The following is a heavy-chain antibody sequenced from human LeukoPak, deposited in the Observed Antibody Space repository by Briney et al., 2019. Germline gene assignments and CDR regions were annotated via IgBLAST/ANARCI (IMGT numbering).Heavy chain of an antibody. CDR1: GYTFTSYG. CDR2: ISAYNGNT. J-gene: IGHJ4*02. V-gene: IGHV1-18*01. CDR3: ARTQLRGQWLPLPPDY. D-gene: IGHD6-19*01. Sequence: ASVKVSCKASGYTFTSYGISWVRQAPGQGLEWMGWISAYNGNTNYAQKLQGRVTMTTDTSTSTAYMELRSLRSGDTAVYYCARTQLRGQWLPLPPDYWGQGTLVTVSS.